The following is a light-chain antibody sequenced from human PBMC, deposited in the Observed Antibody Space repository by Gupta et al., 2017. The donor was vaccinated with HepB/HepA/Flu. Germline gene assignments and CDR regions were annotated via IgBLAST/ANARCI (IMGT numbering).Light chain of an antibody. CDR1: SGHSSYA. Sequence: QLVLTQSPSASASLGASVKLTCPLSSGHSSYAIAWHQQQPEKGPRYLMKLNSDGSHNKGDGIPDRFSGSSSGAERYLTISSLQSEDEADYYCQTWGTGIVVFGGGTKVTVL. CDR3: QTWGTGIVV. V-gene: IGLV4-69*01. CDR2: LNSDGSH. J-gene: IGLJ2*01.